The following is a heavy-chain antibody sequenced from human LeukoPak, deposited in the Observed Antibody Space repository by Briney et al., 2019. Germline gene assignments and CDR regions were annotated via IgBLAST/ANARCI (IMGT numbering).Heavy chain of an antibody. CDR3: ARRVVVAAAPYYFDY. V-gene: IGHV3-74*01. CDR2: INSDGSST. J-gene: IGHJ4*02. CDR1: GFTFSSYW. D-gene: IGHD2-2*01. Sequence: GGSLRLSCAASGFTFSSYWMHWVRQGPGKGLVWVSRINSDGSSTNYADSVRGRFTISRDNAENALYLQMNSLRVEDTAVYYCARRVVVAAAPYYFDYWGQGTLVTVSS.